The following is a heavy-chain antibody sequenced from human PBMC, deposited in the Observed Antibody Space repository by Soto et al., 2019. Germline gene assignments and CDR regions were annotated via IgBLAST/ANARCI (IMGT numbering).Heavy chain of an antibody. D-gene: IGHD1-7*01. CDR2: IYYSGST. CDR3: ASLVTGTDYFDY. V-gene: IGHV4-30-4*01. Sequence: SETLSLTCTVSGGSISSGDYYWSWIRQPPGKGLEWIGYIYYSGSTYYNPSLKSRVTISVDTSKNQFSLKLSSVTAADTAVYECASLVTGTDYFDYWGQGTLVTVSS. J-gene: IGHJ4*02. CDR1: GGSISSGDYY.